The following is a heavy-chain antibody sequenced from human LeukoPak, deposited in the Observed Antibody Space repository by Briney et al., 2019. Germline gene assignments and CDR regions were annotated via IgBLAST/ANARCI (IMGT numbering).Heavy chain of an antibody. Sequence: GGSLRLSCAASGFTFSNAWVSWVRQAPGKGLEWVGRIKSKTVGGTTEYAVPVKVRITISRDDSKNTLYLQMNSLQTEYTAVYYCTTATGSHYWGQGTLVTVSS. CDR1: GFTFSNAW. V-gene: IGHV3-15*01. J-gene: IGHJ4*02. D-gene: IGHD7-27*01. CDR3: TTATGSHY. CDR2: IKSKTVGGTT.